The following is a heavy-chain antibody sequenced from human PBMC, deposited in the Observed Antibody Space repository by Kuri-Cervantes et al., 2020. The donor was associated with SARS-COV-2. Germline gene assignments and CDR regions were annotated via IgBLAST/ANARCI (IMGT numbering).Heavy chain of an antibody. J-gene: IGHJ3*02. CDR2: ISGSGGST. CDR1: GFSFSNYA. CDR3: AKRRSYCSGGSCSFGAFDI. D-gene: IGHD2-15*01. V-gene: IGHV3-23*01. Sequence: GEPLRLSCTASGFSFSNYAMTWGRQSPGEGLEWVSAISGSGGSTYYADSVKGRFTISRDNSKNTLYLQMNSLRAEDTAVYYCAKRRSYCSGGSCSFGAFDIWGQGTMVTVSS.